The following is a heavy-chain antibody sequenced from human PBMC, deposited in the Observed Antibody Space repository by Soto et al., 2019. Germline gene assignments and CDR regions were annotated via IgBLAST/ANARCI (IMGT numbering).Heavy chain of an antibody. J-gene: IGHJ4*02. Sequence: LGESLKISCNGSGYSFTNYWIGWVRQMPGKGLEWMGIIYPGDSNTRYSPSFQGQVTISADKSISTAYLQWGSLTASDTAMYYCARQGYCSSTACYTVDYWGQGTLVTVSS. CDR1: GYSFTNYW. D-gene: IGHD2-2*02. CDR2: IYPGDSNT. V-gene: IGHV5-51*01. CDR3: ARQGYCSSTACYTVDY.